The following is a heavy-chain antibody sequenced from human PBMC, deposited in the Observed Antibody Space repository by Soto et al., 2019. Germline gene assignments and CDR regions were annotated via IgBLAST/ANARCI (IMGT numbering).Heavy chain of an antibody. CDR2: ISWNSGSI. J-gene: IGHJ3*02. CDR3: AKDIRVYYYDSSPLGAFDI. D-gene: IGHD3-22*01. Sequence: SMRLSCAASGFTFDDYAMHWVRQAPGKGLEWVSGISWNSGSIGYADSVKGRFTISRDNAKNSLYLQMNSLRAEDTALYYCAKDIRVYYYDSSPLGAFDIWGQGTMVTVSS. CDR1: GFTFDDYA. V-gene: IGHV3-9*01.